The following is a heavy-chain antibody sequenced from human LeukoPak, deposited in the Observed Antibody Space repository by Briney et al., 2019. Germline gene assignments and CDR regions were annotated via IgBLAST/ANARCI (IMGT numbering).Heavy chain of an antibody. J-gene: IGHJ4*02. Sequence: GGTQRLSCAASGFTFSNYGMNWVRQAPGKGLEWVSGISPSGDITYYADSVKGRFTISRDNSKNTLYLQMNSLRAEDTAVYYCAKTDSYYGGNSGSDYWGQGTLVTVSS. CDR2: ISPSGDIT. V-gene: IGHV3-23*01. D-gene: IGHD4-23*01. CDR3: AKTDSYYGGNSGSDY. CDR1: GFTFSNYG.